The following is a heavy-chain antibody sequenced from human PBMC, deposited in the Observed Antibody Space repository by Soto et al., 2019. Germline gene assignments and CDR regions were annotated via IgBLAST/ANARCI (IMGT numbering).Heavy chain of an antibody. J-gene: IGHJ4*02. CDR3: ARDENYFDY. CDR1: GYSLSIGSY. CDR2: IYHSGST. Sequence: PSETLSLTCSVSGYSLSIGSYWGLIRQPPGKGLEWIGSIYHSGSTSYNPSLKSRVTISIDVSKNRFSLKLTSVTAADTAVYYRARDENYFDYWGQGTLVTVSS. V-gene: IGHV4-38-2*02.